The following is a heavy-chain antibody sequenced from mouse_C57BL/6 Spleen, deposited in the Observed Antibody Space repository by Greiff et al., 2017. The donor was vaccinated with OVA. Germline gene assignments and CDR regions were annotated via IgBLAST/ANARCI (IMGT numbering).Heavy chain of an antibody. CDR3: AVTTVHFDY. D-gene: IGHD2-13*01. CDR1: GFTFSDYG. V-gene: IGHV5-17*01. Sequence: DVKLVESGGGLVKPGGSLKLSCAASGFTFSDYGMHWVRQAPEKGLEWVAYISSGSSTIYYADTVKGRFTISRDNAKNTLFLQMTSLRSEDTAMYYCAVTTVHFDYWGQGTTLTVSS. J-gene: IGHJ2*01. CDR2: ISSGSSTI.